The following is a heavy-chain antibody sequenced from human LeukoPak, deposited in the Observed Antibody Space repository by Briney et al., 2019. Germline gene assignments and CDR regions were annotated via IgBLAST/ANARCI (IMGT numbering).Heavy chain of an antibody. CDR2: ISYDGSNK. CDR3: AKYGDLPIFDY. Sequence: TGGSLRLSCAASGFTFSSYAMHWVRQAPGKGLEWVAVISYDGSNKYYADSVKGRFTISRDNSKNTLYLQMNSLRAEDTAVYYCAKYGDLPIFDYWGQGTLVTVSS. V-gene: IGHV3-30-3*02. D-gene: IGHD4-17*01. CDR1: GFTFSSYA. J-gene: IGHJ4*02.